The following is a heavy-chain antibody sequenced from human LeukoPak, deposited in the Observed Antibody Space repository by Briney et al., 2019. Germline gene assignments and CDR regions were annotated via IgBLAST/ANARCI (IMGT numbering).Heavy chain of an antibody. D-gene: IGHD1-26*01. J-gene: IGHJ4*02. CDR2: IKPKSGDT. V-gene: IGHV1-2*02. Sequence: ASVKVSCKASGYSSSDYYIYWVRQAPGQGLEWMGWIKPKSGDTNYVQKFEGRVTMTSDTSISTAYMELSSLRSDDTAVYYCATKKYTGSFYALWGQGTLVTVSS. CDR3: ATKKYTGSFYAL. CDR1: GYSSSDYY.